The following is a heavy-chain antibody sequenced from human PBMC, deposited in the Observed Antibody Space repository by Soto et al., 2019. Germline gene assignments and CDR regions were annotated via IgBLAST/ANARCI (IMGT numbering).Heavy chain of an antibody. J-gene: IGHJ6*02. V-gene: IGHV4-34*01. CDR3: ARGRGLGYSYGYFHGMDV. CDR1: GGSFSGYY. D-gene: IGHD5-18*01. CDR2: INDSGST. Sequence: QVQLQQWGAGLLKPSETLSLTCAVYGGSFSGYYWSWIRQPPGKGLEWIGEINDSGSTNYNPSLKSRVTISVDTSKNQFSLKLSSVTAADTAVYYCARGRGLGYSYGYFHGMDVLGQGTTVTVSS.